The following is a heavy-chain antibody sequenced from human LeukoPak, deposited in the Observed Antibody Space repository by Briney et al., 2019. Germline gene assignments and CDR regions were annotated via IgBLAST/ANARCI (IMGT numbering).Heavy chain of an antibody. V-gene: IGHV3-21*01. CDR3: TRTSTGWSLDY. J-gene: IGHJ4*02. CDR1: GFTFSSYS. D-gene: IGHD6-19*01. CDR2: ISSSSSYI. Sequence: GGSLTLSCAVSGFTFSSYSVKWVRQAPGKGLEWVSSISSSSSYIYYADSLKGRFTISRDNPKNSLYLQMNSLRAEDTAVYYCTRTSTGWSLDYWGQGTLVTVSS.